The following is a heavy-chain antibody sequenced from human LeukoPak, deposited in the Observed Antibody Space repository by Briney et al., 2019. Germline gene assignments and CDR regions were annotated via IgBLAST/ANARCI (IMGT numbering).Heavy chain of an antibody. D-gene: IGHD3-22*01. V-gene: IGHV4-59*01. CDR3: ARDRSGYYDSSGYYHVFDY. CDR2: IYYSGST. Sequence: SETLSLTCTVSGGSISSYYWSWIRQPPGKGLEWIGYIYYSGSTNYNPSLKSRVTISVDTSKNQFFLKLSSVTAADTAVYYCARDRSGYYDSSGYYHVFDYWGQGTLVTVSS. CDR1: GGSISSYY. J-gene: IGHJ4*02.